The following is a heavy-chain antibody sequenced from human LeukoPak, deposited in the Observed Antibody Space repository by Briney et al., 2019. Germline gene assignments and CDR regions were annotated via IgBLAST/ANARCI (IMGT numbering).Heavy chain of an antibody. CDR1: GASIRSTNW. V-gene: IGHV4-4*02. Sequence: SGTLSLTCAVSGASIRSTNWWSWVRQPPGKGLEWIGEIYHSGSTNYNPSLKSRVTISVDKSKNQFSLKLSSVTAADTAVYYCARMDIVVVPAAPFPIFLKSGFDPWGQGTLVTVSS. J-gene: IGHJ5*02. CDR2: IYHSGST. CDR3: ARMDIVVVPAAPFPIFLKSGFDP. D-gene: IGHD2-2*03.